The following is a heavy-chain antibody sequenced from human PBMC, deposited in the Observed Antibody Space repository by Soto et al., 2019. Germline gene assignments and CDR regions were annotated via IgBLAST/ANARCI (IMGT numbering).Heavy chain of an antibody. Sequence: QVQLVQSEAEVKKPGASLKVSCRASGYNFANYGISWVRQAPGQGLEWMGWISAHNGDTKYAQKVQGRVTMTTDTSKSTAYIEMWSLRSDDKAVYSCARDAAYNDFWGGVMESYSYNMDVWGQGTTVTV. CDR3: ARDAAYNDFWGGVMESYSYNMDV. V-gene: IGHV1-18*01. CDR2: ISAHNGDT. D-gene: IGHD3-3*01. CDR1: GYNFANYG. J-gene: IGHJ6*02.